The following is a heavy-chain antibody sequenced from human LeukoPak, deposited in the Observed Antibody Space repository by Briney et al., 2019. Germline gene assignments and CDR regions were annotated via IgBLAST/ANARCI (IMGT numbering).Heavy chain of an antibody. V-gene: IGHV4-59*12. CDR3: ARERGYYDSSGPIDY. Sequence: SETLSLTCTVSGGSISSYYWSWIRQPPGKGLEWIGYIYYSGSTNYNPSLKSRVTISVDTSKNQFSLKLSSVTAADTAVYYCARERGYYDSSGPIDYWGQGTLVTVSS. CDR1: GGSISSYY. D-gene: IGHD3-22*01. CDR2: IYYSGST. J-gene: IGHJ4*02.